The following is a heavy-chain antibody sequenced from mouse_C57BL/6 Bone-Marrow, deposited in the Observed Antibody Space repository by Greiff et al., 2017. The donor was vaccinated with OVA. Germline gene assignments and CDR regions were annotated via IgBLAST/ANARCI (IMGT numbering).Heavy chain of an antibody. D-gene: IGHD2-4*01. J-gene: IGHJ3*01. V-gene: IGHV1-82*01. CDR3: ANIGFYDYDEGFAY. Sequence: VQVVESGPELVKPGASVKISCKASGYAFSSSWMNWVKQRPGKGLEWIGRIYPGDGDTNYNGKFKGKATLTADKSSSTAYMQLSSLTSEDSAVYFCANIGFYDYDEGFAYWGQGTLVTVSA. CDR2: IYPGDGDT. CDR1: GYAFSSSW.